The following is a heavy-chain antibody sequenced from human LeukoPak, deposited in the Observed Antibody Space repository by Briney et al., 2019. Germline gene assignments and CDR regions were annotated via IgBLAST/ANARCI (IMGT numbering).Heavy chain of an antibody. CDR2: IRYDGSNK. CDR3: AKDADDYYGSGSCFDY. D-gene: IGHD3-10*01. Sequence: GGSLRLSCTASGFTVNTNYMSWVRQAPGKGLEWVAFIRYDGSNKYYADSVKGRFTISRDNSKNTLYLQMNSLRAEDTAVYYCAKDADDYYGSGSCFDYWGQGTLVTVSS. J-gene: IGHJ4*02. CDR1: GFTVNTNY. V-gene: IGHV3-30*02.